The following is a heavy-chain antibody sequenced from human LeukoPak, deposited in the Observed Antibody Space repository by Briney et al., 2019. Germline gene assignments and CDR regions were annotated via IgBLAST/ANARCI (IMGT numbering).Heavy chain of an antibody. J-gene: IGHJ4*02. CDR2: ISWNSGSI. V-gene: IGHV3-9*03. D-gene: IGHD6-13*01. Sequence: GRYLRLSCAASGFTCDDYAMHWVRQAPGKGLEWFSGISWNSGSIGYADSVKGRFTISRDNAKNSLYLQMNSLRAEDMALYYCAKDRSGSSSWDFDYWGQGTLVTVSS. CDR1: GFTCDDYA. CDR3: AKDRSGSSSWDFDY.